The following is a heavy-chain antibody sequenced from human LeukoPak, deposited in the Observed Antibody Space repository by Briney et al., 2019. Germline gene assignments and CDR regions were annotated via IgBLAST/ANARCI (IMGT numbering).Heavy chain of an antibody. V-gene: IGHV3-7*01. Sequence: GGSLRLSCAASGFTFSNYWMNWVRQAPGKGLEWVANINQRGSEKTYADSVKGRFTISRDNAKNSLYLQMNSSRAEDTAVYFCARGYCSGGSCGRGYWGQGNLVTVPS. J-gene: IGHJ4*02. CDR3: ARGYCSGGSCGRGY. CDR2: INQRGSEK. CDR1: GFTFSNYW. D-gene: IGHD2-15*01.